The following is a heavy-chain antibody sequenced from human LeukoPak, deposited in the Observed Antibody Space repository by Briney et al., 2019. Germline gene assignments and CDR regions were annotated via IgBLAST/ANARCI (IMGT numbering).Heavy chain of an antibody. V-gene: IGHV3-30*18. D-gene: IGHD2-2*01. CDR3: AKDRASSFDY. J-gene: IGHJ4*02. CDR1: GFAFSSYG. CDR2: ISYDRRNK. Sequence: GGSLRLSCAASGFAFSSYGMHWVRQAPGQGLEWVAVISYDRRNKYYADSVKGRFTISRDSFNNTLYLQMNSLREEDTAVYYCAKDRASSFDYWGQGSLVTVSS.